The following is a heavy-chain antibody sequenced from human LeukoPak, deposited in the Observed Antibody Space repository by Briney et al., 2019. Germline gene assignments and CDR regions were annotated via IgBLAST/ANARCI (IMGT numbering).Heavy chain of an antibody. Sequence: ASVKVSCKDSGYTFTDYYMHWVRPAPGQGFEWMGWINPNDGDTNYAQKLQGRVTMTRDTSISTAHMEVSRLRSEDTAVYYCARANFLYCSSTTCLFDYWGQGTLVTVSS. D-gene: IGHD2-2*01. CDR1: GYTFTDYY. V-gene: IGHV1-2*02. J-gene: IGHJ4*02. CDR2: INPNDGDT. CDR3: ARANFLYCSSTTCLFDY.